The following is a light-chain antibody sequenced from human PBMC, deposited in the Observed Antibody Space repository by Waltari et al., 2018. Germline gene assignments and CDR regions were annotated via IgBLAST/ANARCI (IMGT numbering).Light chain of an antibody. V-gene: IGKV3-20*01. CDR1: QSVDSSS. CDR2: RGS. CDR3: QQHVTVPGT. Sequence: WRDHQSVDSSSLTWYQHKPGPARILVSYRGSKRATRISVRFSGSGSGTDFSLTFSRLEPEDFAVYDCQQHVTVPGTFSQGTKVEIK. J-gene: IGKJ1*01.